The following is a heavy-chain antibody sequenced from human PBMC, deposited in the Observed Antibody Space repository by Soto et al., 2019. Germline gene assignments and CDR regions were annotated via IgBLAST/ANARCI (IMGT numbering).Heavy chain of an antibody. V-gene: IGHV3-30*18. CDR1: GFSLSSFE. CDR3: AKDTIYATSAEYIQH. D-gene: IGHD3-16*01. J-gene: IGHJ1*01. Sequence: GRSMRLSCEVSGFSLSSFEMHWVRQPPGKGLEWVAFISHEGENKYYADSVKGRFTVSRDNSKNTLYLQMNSLRAEDTAVYYCAKDTIYATSAEYIQHWCQGSLVTVSS. CDR2: ISHEGENK.